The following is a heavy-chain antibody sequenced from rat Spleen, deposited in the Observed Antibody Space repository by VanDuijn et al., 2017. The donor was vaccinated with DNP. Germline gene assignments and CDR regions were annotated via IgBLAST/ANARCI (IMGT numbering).Heavy chain of an antibody. Sequence: EVQLVESGGCPVQPGRSLKLSCVASGFIFSNYWMTWIRQAPGKGLEWVASISSTGDNTYYSDSVKGRFSLSRDNAKSTLYLQMDSLRSEDTATYYCTTVITTFDYWGQGVMVTVSS. CDR1: GFIFSNYW. V-gene: IGHV5-31*01. D-gene: IGHD1-10*01. J-gene: IGHJ2*01. CDR2: ISSTGDNT. CDR3: TTVITTFDY.